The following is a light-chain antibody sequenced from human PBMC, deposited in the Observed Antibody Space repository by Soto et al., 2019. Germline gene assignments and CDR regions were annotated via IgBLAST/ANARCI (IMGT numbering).Light chain of an antibody. CDR2: AAS. V-gene: IGKV1-8*01. J-gene: IGKJ3*01. Sequence: AIRMTQSPSSLSASTGDRVTITCRASQGISSYLAWYQQKPGKAPKLLIYAASNLQSGVPSRFSGSGSGTDFTLTSSCMQSDDSATYCCQQYYSYPFTFGPGTKVAIK. CDR3: QQYYSYPFT. CDR1: QGISSY.